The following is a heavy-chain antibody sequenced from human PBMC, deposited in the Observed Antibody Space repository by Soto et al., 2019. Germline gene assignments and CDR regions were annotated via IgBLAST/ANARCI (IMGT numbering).Heavy chain of an antibody. CDR2: IIPIFGTA. CDR1: RGTFSSYA. J-gene: IGHJ6*02. CDR3: AREHCSGGSCYPGGYYYYGMDV. Sequence: QVQLVQSGAEVKKPGSSVKVSCKASRGTFSSYAISWVRQAPGQGLEWMGGIIPIFGTANYAQKFQGRVTITADKYTNTAYMELSSLRSEDTAVYYCAREHCSGGSCYPGGYYYYGMDVWGQGTTVTVSS. V-gene: IGHV1-69*06. D-gene: IGHD2-15*01.